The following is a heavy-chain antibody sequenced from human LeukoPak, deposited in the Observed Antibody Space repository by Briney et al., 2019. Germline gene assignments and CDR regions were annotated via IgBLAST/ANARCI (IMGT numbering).Heavy chain of an antibody. J-gene: IGHJ4*02. CDR2: IIPILGLA. D-gene: IGHD3-22*01. Sequence: SSVKVSCKASGGTFSSYAISWVRQAPGQGLEWMGRIIPILGLANYAQKFQGRVTITADKSTSTAYMELSSLRSEDTAVYYCARGYYYDSSGYHFDYWGQGTLVTVSS. CDR1: GGTFSSYA. CDR3: ARGYYYDSSGYHFDY. V-gene: IGHV1-69*04.